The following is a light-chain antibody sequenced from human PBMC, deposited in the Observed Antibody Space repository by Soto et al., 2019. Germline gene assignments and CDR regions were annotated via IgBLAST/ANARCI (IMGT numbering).Light chain of an antibody. Sequence: DVVMTQSPLSLPVTLGQPASISCKSSQSLEYSTGEIFLNWFQQRPGQSPRRLIYKVSNRDSGVPDRFSGSGSGTDFTLKISRVEAEDIGVYFCMQGTHWPWTFGQGTEVEIK. V-gene: IGKV2-30*01. CDR2: KVS. CDR3: MQGTHWPWT. CDR1: QSLEYSTGEIF. J-gene: IGKJ1*01.